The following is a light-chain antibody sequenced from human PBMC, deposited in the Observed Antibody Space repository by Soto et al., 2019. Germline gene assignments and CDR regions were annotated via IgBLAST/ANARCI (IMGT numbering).Light chain of an antibody. J-gene: IGKJ1*01. CDR3: LQYGSLPRT. CDR2: SAS. CDR1: ETVNSGY. V-gene: IGKV3-20*01. Sequence: EIVLTQSPGILSLSPGERATLSCRASETVNSGYLAWYQQKPGQAPKLLIYSASSRATGIPDRFSGSGSGTDFPLTISRLEPEDVAVYYCLQYGSLPRTFGQGTKVEIK.